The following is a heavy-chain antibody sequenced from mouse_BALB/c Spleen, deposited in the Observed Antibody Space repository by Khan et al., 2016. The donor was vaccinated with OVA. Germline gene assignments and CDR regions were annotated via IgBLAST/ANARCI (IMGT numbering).Heavy chain of an antibody. J-gene: IGHJ3*01. D-gene: IGHD4-1*01. CDR3: ARVGRFAY. Sequence: VQLQQSGAELVRPGVSVKISCKGSGYTFTDYAMHWVKQSHAKSLEWIGVISTYYGDASYNQKFKGKATMTVDKSNSTAYMELARLTSEDSAIYYCARVGRFAYWGQGTLVTVSA. V-gene: IGHV1S137*01. CDR1: GYTFTDYA. CDR2: ISTYYGDA.